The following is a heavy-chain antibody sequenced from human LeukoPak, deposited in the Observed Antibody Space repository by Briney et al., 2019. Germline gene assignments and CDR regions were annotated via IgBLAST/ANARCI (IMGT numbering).Heavy chain of an antibody. V-gene: IGHV5-51*01. D-gene: IGHD1-26*01. J-gene: IGHJ5*02. CDR2: IYPGDSDT. CDR1: GYSFTSYW. Sequence: GESLKISCKGSGYSFTSYWIGWVRQMPGKGLEWMGIIYPGDSDTRYSPSFQGQVTISADKSISTAYLQWSSLKASDTAMYYCARRSGSYYEGPWFDPWGQGTLVTVSS. CDR3: ARRSGSYYEGPWFDP.